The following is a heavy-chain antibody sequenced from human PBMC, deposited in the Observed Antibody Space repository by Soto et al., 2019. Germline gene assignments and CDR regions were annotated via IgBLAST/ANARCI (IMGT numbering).Heavy chain of an antibody. J-gene: IGHJ6*02. CDR3: ATYGMDV. V-gene: IGHV3-11*06. Sequence: PGGSLRLSCVVSGGSFSDFYMSWIRKAPGKGLEWVSHISTDSSNTKYGDSVKGRSTVSRDNAKRSLYLQMNSLRVEDTGIYYCATYGMDVWGQGTTVTVSS. CDR1: GGSFSDFY. CDR2: ISTDSSNT.